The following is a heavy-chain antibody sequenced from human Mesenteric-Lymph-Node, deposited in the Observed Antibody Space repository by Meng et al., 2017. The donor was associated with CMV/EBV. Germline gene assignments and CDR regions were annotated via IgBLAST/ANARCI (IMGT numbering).Heavy chain of an antibody. D-gene: IGHD3-16*01. J-gene: IGHJ5*02. V-gene: IGHV3-23*01. CDR3: AGGGPAIYSPFDP. CDR2: ITTSGGSA. CDR1: GFTFSNYA. Sequence: GESLKISCAASGFTFSNYAMSWVRQAPGKGLEWVSAITTSGGSAFYADSVKGRFSISRDNSRNTLYLQMLSLRAEDTAIYYCAGGGPAIYSPFDPWGQGTLVTVSS.